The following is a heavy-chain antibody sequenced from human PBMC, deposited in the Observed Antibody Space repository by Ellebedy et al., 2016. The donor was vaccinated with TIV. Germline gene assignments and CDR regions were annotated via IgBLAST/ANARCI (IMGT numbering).Heavy chain of an antibody. V-gene: IGHV1-46*01. D-gene: IGHD6-19*01. CDR3: ARDLGSGWSYAFDI. J-gene: IGHJ3*02. CDR2: INPSGGST. Sequence: AASVKVSCKSSVYTFTSYYMHWVRQAPGQGLEWMGIINPSGGSTSYAQKFQGRVTMTRDTSTSTVYMELSSLRSEDTAVYYFARDLGSGWSYAFDIWGQGTMVTVSS. CDR1: VYTFTSYY.